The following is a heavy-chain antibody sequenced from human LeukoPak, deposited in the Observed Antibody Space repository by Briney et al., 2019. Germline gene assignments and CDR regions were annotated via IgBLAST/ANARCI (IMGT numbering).Heavy chain of an antibody. J-gene: IGHJ4*02. CDR1: GYTFTNYG. V-gene: IGHV7-4-1*04. Sequence: ASVKVSCKASGYTFTNYGLNWVRQAPGQGLEWMGWINTNTGKPAYAQGFTGRFVFSLDTSVSMTYLQISSLQAEDTAVYYCARVSRSRGFNGNYFDYWGQGTPVTVSS. D-gene: IGHD6-13*01. CDR3: ARVSRSRGFNGNYFDY. CDR2: INTNTGKP.